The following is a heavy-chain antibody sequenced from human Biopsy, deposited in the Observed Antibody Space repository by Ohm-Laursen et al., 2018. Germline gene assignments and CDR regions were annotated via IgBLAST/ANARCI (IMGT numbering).Heavy chain of an antibody. CDR3: ATPFQYYDSWGGYPPFDH. CDR2: IIAVSGLV. Sequence: SVKVSCKASGGTVSRYAISWVRQAPGEGLEWMGGIIAVSGLVNYAPKFQGRVSITADKSTTTAYMELSNLKSEDTAVYYCATPFQYYDSWGGYPPFDHWGQGTLVTVSS. CDR1: GGTVSRYA. V-gene: IGHV1-69*10. D-gene: IGHD3-3*01. J-gene: IGHJ4*02.